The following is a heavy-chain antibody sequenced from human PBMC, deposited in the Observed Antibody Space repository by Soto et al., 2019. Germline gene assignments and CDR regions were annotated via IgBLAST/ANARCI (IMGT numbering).Heavy chain of an antibody. D-gene: IGHD3-3*01. CDR3: ARGDFGARGY. V-gene: IGHV4-34*01. CDR1: GGSFSDYY. CDR2: INHSGST. Sequence: QVLLQQWGAGLLKPSETLSLTCAVYGGSFSDYYWSWIRQPPGKGLEWNGEINHSGSTNYNPSLKSRVTISVDTSKNQFSLKLSSVTAADTAVYYCARGDFGARGYWGQGTLVTVSS. J-gene: IGHJ4*02.